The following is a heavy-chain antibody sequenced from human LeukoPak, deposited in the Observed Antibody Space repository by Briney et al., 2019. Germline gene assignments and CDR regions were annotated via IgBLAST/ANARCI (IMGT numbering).Heavy chain of an antibody. CDR2: IHYSGST. Sequence: SETLSLTCTVSGGSISSSSYYWGWIRQPPGKGLEWIGYIHYSGSTNYSPSLKSRVTISVDTSKNRFSLRLTSLTAADTAVYFCAGGGWSFDAFDFWGQGTMVTVSS. V-gene: IGHV4-61*05. CDR1: GGSISSSSYY. D-gene: IGHD6-19*01. J-gene: IGHJ3*01. CDR3: AGGGWSFDAFDF.